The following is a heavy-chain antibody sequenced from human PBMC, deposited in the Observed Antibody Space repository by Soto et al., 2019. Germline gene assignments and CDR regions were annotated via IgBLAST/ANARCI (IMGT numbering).Heavy chain of an antibody. J-gene: IGHJ4*02. CDR3: AREMVRGAGSDY. Sequence: ASLKVSCKASGYTFTSYGISWVRQAPGQGLEWMGWISTYNGNTKYAQKLQGRVTMTTDTSTSTAYMELRSLRSDDTAVFYCAREMVRGAGSDYWGQGTLVTVSS. CDR1: GYTFTSYG. V-gene: IGHV1-18*01. D-gene: IGHD3-10*01. CDR2: ISTYNGNT.